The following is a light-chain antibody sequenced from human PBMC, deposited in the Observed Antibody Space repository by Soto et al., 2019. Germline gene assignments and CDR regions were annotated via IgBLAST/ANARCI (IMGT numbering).Light chain of an antibody. CDR3: SSYAGSTDFV. CDR1: SSDVGGYKY. Sequence: QSALSQPPSASGSLGQSVTISCTGSSSDVGGYKYVSWYQQHPGTAPKLMIYEVSKRPSGVPDRFSGSKSGNTASLTVSGLQADDEADYYCSSYAGSTDFVFGTGTKLTV. J-gene: IGLJ1*01. V-gene: IGLV2-8*01. CDR2: EVS.